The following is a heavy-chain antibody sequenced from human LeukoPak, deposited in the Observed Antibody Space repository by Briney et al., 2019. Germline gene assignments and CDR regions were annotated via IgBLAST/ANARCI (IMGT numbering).Heavy chain of an antibody. Sequence: GGSLRLSCAASGFTFSSYWMSWVRQAPGKGLEWVANIKQDGSEEYYVDSVKGRFTISRDNAKNSLYLQMNSLRAEDTAVYYCARGGSSWYGDYFDYWGQGTLVTVSS. CDR2: IKQDGSEE. V-gene: IGHV3-7*01. CDR3: ARGGSSWYGDYFDY. J-gene: IGHJ4*02. D-gene: IGHD6-13*01. CDR1: GFTFSSYW.